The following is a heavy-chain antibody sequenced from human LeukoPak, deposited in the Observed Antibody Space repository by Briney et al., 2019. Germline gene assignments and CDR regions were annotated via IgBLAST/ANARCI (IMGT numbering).Heavy chain of an antibody. CDR2: TYYRGST. Sequence: SETLSLTCTVSGGSITSYYWSWIRQPPGKGLEWIGNTYYRGSTNYNPSLKSRVTISVDTSKTQFSLKLSSVTAADTAVYFCARVWDDGSVTDYWGQGTLVTVSS. D-gene: IGHD3-10*01. V-gene: IGHV4-59*01. CDR3: ARVWDDGSVTDY. CDR1: GGSITSYY. J-gene: IGHJ4*02.